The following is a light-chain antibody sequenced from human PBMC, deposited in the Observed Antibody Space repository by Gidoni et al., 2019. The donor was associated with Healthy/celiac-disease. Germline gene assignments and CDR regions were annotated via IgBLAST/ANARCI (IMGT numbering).Light chain of an antibody. CDR1: SSNIGSNT. Sequence: QSVLTPPPSPSGTPGQRVTISCSGSSSNIGSNTVNWYQQLPGTAPKRLIYSNNQRPSGVPDRFSGSKSGTSASLAISGLQSEDEADYYCAAWDDSLNGVFGGGTKLTAL. CDR2: SNN. J-gene: IGLJ3*02. CDR3: AAWDDSLNGV. V-gene: IGLV1-44*01.